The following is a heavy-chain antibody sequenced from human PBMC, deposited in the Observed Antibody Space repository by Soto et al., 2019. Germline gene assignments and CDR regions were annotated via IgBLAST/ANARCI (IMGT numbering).Heavy chain of an antibody. CDR1: GFSFSDYW. V-gene: IGHV3-7*03. D-gene: IGHD2-2*01. CDR3: VKDGGYCSSATCYSPRNHYFDS. CDR2: IKFDGSVK. J-gene: IGHJ4*02. Sequence: GGSLRLSCVASGFSFSDYWICWVRQAPGKGPEWVANIKFDGSVKQYVDSVRGRFSISRDNFRNSLFLQMNSLRAGDTAIYYCVKDGGYCSSATCYSPRNHYFDSWGQGTLVTVSS.